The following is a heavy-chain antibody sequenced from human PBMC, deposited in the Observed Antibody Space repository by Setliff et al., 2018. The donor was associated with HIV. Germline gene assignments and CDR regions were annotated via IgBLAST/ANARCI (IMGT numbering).Heavy chain of an antibody. V-gene: IGHV1-18*01. J-gene: IGHJ3*02. CDR1: GGIFSRFA. CDR2: ISAYNGNT. D-gene: IGHD1-26*01. Sequence: GASVKVSCKASGGIFSRFAFSWVRQAPGQGLEWMGWISAYNGNTNYAQKLQGRVTITRDTSASTAYMELSSLRSEDTAVYYCARVGTYSGSYRDAFDIWGQGTMVTVSS. CDR3: ARVGTYSGSYRDAFDI.